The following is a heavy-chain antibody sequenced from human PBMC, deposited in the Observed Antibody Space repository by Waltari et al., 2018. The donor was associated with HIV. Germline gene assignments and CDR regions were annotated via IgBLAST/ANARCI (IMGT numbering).Heavy chain of an antibody. V-gene: IGHV3-49*05. Sequence: EVRFEEYGGGVVTPGRALSLTCVTSGFTFYEYARGWLRQAPGEAPEWVGFIRSRSYGGTSYYGASTKGRVIITRDDSQSVLYLDVTSLKTEDSGVYYCVRDSLPKCAAGSCYRKWGQGT. D-gene: IGHD3-16*02. CDR2: IRSRSYGGTS. CDR1: GFTFYEYA. J-gene: IGHJ1*01. CDR3: VRDSLPKCAAGSCYRK.